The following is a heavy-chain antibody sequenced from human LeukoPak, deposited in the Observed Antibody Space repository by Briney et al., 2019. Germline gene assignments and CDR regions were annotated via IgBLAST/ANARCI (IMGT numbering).Heavy chain of an antibody. CDR1: GGPISSHY. CDR2: IYYSGST. J-gene: IGHJ6*03. Sequence: SETLFLTCTGTGGPISSHYWSWIRQPPGNGLDWIGYIYYSGSTNYNPALKSRVAISVDTSKNQFSLKLSSVTAADTAVYYCARRGSRRETYYYYYYYMDVWGKGTTVTVSS. V-gene: IGHV4-59*11. D-gene: IGHD2-2*01. CDR3: ARRGSRRETYYYYYYYMDV.